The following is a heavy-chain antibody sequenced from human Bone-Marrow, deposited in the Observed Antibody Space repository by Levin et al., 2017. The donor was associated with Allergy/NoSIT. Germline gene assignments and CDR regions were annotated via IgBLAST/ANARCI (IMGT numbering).Heavy chain of an antibody. J-gene: IGHJ5*02. CDR1: GYSFTSYW. CDR3: ATGNWNYRWFDP. V-gene: IGHV5-51*01. Sequence: AGGSLRLSCKGSGYSFTSYWIGWVRQMPGKGLEWMGIIYPGDSDTRYSPSFQGQVTISADKSISTAYLQWSSLKASDTAMYYCATGNWNYRWFDPWGQGTLVTVSS. CDR2: IYPGDSDT. D-gene: IGHD1-7*01.